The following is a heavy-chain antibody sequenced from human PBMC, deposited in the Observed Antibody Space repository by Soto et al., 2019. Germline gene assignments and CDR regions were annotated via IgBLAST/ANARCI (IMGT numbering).Heavy chain of an antibody. CDR1: GFTFSIAW. V-gene: IGHV3-15*07. J-gene: IGHJ4*02. CDR2: FKSRNDGGTT. Sequence: EVQLVESGGGLINPGGSLRLSCAASGFTFSIAWMNWVRQAPGQGLEWVARFKSRNDGGTTDYAAPVKGRFTISRDASGNTLCLQMESLKIEDTAMYFCTSDLSEVTTSNEFDYWGQGILDTVSS. D-gene: IGHD1-1*01. CDR3: TSDLSEVTTSNEFDY.